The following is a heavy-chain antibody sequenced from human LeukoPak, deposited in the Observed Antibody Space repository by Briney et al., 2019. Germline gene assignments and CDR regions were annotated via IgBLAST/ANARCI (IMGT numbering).Heavy chain of an antibody. Sequence: GGSLRLSCAASGFTFSSYAMSWVRQAAGKGLEWVSSISSSGGSTYYADSVKVRFTISRDYSKNTLYLQMNSLRAEDTAVYYCAKDLYTYGTTPLDYWGQGILVTVSS. J-gene: IGHJ4*02. CDR1: GFTFSSYA. CDR3: AKDLYTYGTTPLDY. D-gene: IGHD5-18*01. V-gene: IGHV3-23*01. CDR2: ISSSGGST.